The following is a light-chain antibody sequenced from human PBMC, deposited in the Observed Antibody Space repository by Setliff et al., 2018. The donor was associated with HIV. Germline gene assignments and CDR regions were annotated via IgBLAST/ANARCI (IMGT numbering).Light chain of an antibody. V-gene: IGLV2-14*01. Sequence: QSVLAQPASVSGSPGQSITISCIGTSSDVATYNYVSWYQQHPGKAPKLIIYEVRNRPSSVSNRFSGSKSGITASLTISGLQAEDEAEYYCSSFTTSSTWVFGGGTK. CDR3: SSFTTSSTWV. CDR2: EVR. CDR1: SSDVATYNY. J-gene: IGLJ3*02.